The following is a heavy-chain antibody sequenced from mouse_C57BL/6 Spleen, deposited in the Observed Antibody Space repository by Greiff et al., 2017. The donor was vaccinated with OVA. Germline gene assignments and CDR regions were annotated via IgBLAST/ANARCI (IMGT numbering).Heavy chain of an antibody. J-gene: IGHJ4*01. Sequence: VQLKQSGAELARPGASVKMSCKASGYTFTSYTMHWVKQRPGQGLEWIGYINPSSGYTKYNQKFKDKATLTADKSSSTAYMQLSSLTSEDSAVYYCARTGSSSYYAMDYWGQGTSVTVSS. CDR2: INPSSGYT. CDR3: ARTGSSSYYAMDY. CDR1: GYTFTSYT. D-gene: IGHD1-1*01. V-gene: IGHV1-4*01.